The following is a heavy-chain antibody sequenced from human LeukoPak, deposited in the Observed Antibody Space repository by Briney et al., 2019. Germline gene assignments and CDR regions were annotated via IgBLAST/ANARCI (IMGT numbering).Heavy chain of an antibody. Sequence: ASVKLSCKVSGYTLTELSMHWVRQAPGKGLEWMGGFDPEDGETIYAQKFQGRVTMTEDTSTDTAYMELSSLRSEDTAVYVCATMGPGSPYYCYGMDVWGQGTTVTVSS. CDR2: FDPEDGET. D-gene: IGHD3-10*01. V-gene: IGHV1-24*01. J-gene: IGHJ6*02. CDR1: GYTLTELS. CDR3: ATMGPGSPYYCYGMDV.